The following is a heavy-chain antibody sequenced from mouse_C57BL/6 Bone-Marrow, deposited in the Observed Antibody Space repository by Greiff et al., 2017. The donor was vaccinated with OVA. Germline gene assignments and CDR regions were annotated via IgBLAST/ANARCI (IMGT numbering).Heavy chain of an antibody. Sequence: VQLQQSGAELVRPGASVKLSCTASGLNIKDDYMHWVKQRPEQGLEWIGWIAPENGAPEYASKFQGKATITADTSSNTAYLQLSSLTSEDTAVYYCTTYGYYVDYYAMDYWGQGTLVTVSS. V-gene: IGHV14-4*01. CDR2: IAPENGAP. CDR1: GLNIKDDY. J-gene: IGHJ4*01. CDR3: TTYGYYVDYYAMDY. D-gene: IGHD2-3*01.